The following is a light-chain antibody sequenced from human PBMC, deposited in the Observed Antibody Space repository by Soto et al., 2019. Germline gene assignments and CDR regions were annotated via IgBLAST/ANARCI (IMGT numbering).Light chain of an antibody. CDR3: QQYTAWPLT. CDR2: GAS. J-gene: IGKJ1*01. CDR1: QSVMSNY. Sequence: EIVLTQSPATLSLSPGERATLSCRASQSVMSNYVAWYHQKPGQAPRLLISGASTRATGVPDRFSGSGSGTDFTLTISRLEPEDFAVYYCQQYTAWPLTFGQGTKVDIK. V-gene: IGKV3-20*01.